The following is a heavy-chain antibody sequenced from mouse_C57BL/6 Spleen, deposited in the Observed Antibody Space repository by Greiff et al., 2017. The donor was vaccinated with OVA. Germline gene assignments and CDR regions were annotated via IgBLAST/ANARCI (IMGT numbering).Heavy chain of an antibody. J-gene: IGHJ2*01. Sequence: QVQLQQSGPELVKPGASVKISCKASGYAFSSSWMNWVKQRPGKGLEWIGRIYPGDGDTNYNGKFKGKATLTADKSSSTAYMQLSSLTSEDSAVYFCARNYCGYDEGYWGQGTTLTVSS. CDR3: ARNYCGYDEGY. CDR1: GYAFSSSW. CDR2: IYPGDGDT. D-gene: IGHD2-2*01. V-gene: IGHV1-82*01.